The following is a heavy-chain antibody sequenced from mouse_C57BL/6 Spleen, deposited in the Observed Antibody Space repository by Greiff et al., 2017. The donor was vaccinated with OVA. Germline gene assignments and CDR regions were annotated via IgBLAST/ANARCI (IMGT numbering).Heavy chain of an antibody. V-gene: IGHV14-1*01. CDR1: GFNITDYY. CDR3: TPYVDYAMDY. CDR2: IDPEDGDT. J-gene: IGHJ4*01. Sequence: VQLQQSGAELVRPGASVKLSCTASGFNITDYYMHWVKQRPEQGLEWIGRIDPEDGDTESAPKFPGKATMTADTSSNTAYLQLSSLTSEDTAVYYCTPYVDYAMDYWGQGTSVTVSS. D-gene: IGHD2-12*01.